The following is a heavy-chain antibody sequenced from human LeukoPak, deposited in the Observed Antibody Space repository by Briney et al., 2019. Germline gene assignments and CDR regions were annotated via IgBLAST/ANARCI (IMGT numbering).Heavy chain of an antibody. Sequence: SETLSLTCTVSGGSIITDGSYWAWIRQPPGKGLEWIGSIYIDGITHYNSSLQSRVTLSIDTSKNHFSLRLTSVTAADTAVFYCARLFTRAWEYRYGMDVWGQGTAVTVSS. CDR3: ARLFTRAWEYRYGMDV. V-gene: IGHV4-39*02. CDR1: GGSIITDGSY. J-gene: IGHJ6*02. D-gene: IGHD1-26*01. CDR2: IYIDGIT.